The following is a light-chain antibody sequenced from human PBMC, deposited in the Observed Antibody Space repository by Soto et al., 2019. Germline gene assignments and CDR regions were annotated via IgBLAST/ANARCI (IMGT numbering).Light chain of an antibody. J-gene: IGKJ4*01. CDR3: LLYAFHPFP. CDR2: AAS. CDR1: QGISNY. Sequence: IQVTQSKYAMSASLGDRVTITCRASQGISNYLAWFQQKPGKAPKFLIFAASNLQSGVPSRFSGSGSGTDFTLTISSLQPEDFATYFCLLYAFHPFPFGGGAIVAI. V-gene: IGKV1-17*03.